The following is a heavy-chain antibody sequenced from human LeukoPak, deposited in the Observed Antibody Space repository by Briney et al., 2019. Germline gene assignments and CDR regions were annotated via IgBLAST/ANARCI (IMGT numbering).Heavy chain of an antibody. Sequence: SETLSLTCTVSGGSSSSYYWSWIRQPPGKGLEWIGYIYYSGSTNYNPSLKSRVTISVDTSKNQFSLKLSSVTAADTAVYYCARGGPFYGSGSYLYWFDPWGQGTLVTVSS. J-gene: IGHJ5*02. V-gene: IGHV4-59*12. CDR1: GGSSSSYY. CDR2: IYYSGST. D-gene: IGHD3-10*01. CDR3: ARGGPFYGSGSYLYWFDP.